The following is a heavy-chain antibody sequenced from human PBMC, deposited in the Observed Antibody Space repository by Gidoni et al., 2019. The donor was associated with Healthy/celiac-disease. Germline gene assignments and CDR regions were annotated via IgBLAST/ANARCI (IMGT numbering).Heavy chain of an antibody. J-gene: IGHJ4*02. CDR1: GSHFDDSA. CDR2: ISWNSGSI. D-gene: IGHD5-12*01. V-gene: IGHV3-9*01. CDR3: AKDMEKGATVTSESGVPFDY. Sequence: EVQLVESGGGLVQPGRSLRLSCAASGSHFDDSAMHWVRQAPGKGLELFSGISWNSGSIGYSDPVKGRFTITRDNAKNSLYLQMNSLRAEDTALYYCAKDMEKGATVTSESGVPFDYLGQGTLVTVAS.